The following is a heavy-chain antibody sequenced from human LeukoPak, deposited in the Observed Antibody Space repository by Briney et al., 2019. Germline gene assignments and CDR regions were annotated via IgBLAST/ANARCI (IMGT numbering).Heavy chain of an antibody. CDR3: AREIAVAAHFDY. CDR2: IYSIYGGGST. D-gene: IGHD6-19*01. Sequence: TGGSLRLSCAVSGLTVSSSYVSWVRQAPGKGLEWVSLIYSIYGGGSTFYADSVKGRFAISRDNSKNTLFLQMNSLRPEDTAVYYCAREIAVAAHFDYWGQRTLVTVSS. J-gene: IGHJ4*02. CDR1: GLTVSSSY. V-gene: IGHV3-66*02.